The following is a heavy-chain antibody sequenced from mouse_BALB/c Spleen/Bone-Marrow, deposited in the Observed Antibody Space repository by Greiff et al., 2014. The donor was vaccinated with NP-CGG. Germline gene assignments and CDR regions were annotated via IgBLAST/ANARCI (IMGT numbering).Heavy chain of an antibody. CDR1: GSTFSDYY. Sequence: DVKLVESGGGLVKPGGSLKLSCAAFGSTFSDYYMYWVRQTPEKRLEWVATISDGGSYTYYPDSVKGRFTISRDNAKNNLYLQMSSLKSEDTAMYYCARGSSYFDYWGQGTTLTVSS. V-gene: IGHV5-4*02. CDR3: ARGSSYFDY. J-gene: IGHJ2*01. CDR2: ISDGGSYT. D-gene: IGHD1-1*01.